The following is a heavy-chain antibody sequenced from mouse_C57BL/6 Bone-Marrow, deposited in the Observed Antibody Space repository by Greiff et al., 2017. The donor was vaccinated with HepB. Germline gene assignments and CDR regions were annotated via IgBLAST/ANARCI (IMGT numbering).Heavy chain of an antibody. D-gene: IGHD1-2*01. CDR3: GALLRGTMDY. CDR2: INPSTGGT. Sequence: QLKQSGPELVKPGASVKISCKASGYSFTGYYMNWVKQSPEKSLEWIGEINPSTGGTTYNQKFKAKATLTVDKSSSTAYMQLKSLTSEDSAVYYCGALLRGTMDYWGQGTSVTVSS. J-gene: IGHJ4*01. V-gene: IGHV1-42*01. CDR1: GYSFTGYY.